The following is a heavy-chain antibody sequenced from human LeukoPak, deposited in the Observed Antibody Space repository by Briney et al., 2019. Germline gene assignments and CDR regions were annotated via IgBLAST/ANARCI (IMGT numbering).Heavy chain of an antibody. Sequence: PSETLSLTCTVSGGSISSYYWSWIRQPPGKGLEWIGYIYYSGSTNYNPSLKSRVTISVDTSKNQFSLKLSSVTAADTAVYYCARGRGITIFGVVIIDYFDYWGQGTLVTVSS. D-gene: IGHD3-3*01. V-gene: IGHV4-59*01. CDR1: GGSISSYY. J-gene: IGHJ4*02. CDR2: IYYSGST. CDR3: ARGRGITIFGVVIIDYFDY.